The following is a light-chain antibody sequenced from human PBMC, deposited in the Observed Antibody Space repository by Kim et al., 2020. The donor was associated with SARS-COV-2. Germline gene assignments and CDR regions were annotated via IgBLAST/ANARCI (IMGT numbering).Light chain of an antibody. Sequence: SPEERVTHSGRASQSVSSNSLAWYQQNRGQAHRLLLYAASSRATGIADRFSGSGSGTDFALTISRLKPEDSAVYYYQQSGGSPKYTFGQGTKLEI. CDR2: AAS. V-gene: IGKV3-20*01. CDR1: QSVSSNS. J-gene: IGKJ2*01. CDR3: QQSGGSPKYT.